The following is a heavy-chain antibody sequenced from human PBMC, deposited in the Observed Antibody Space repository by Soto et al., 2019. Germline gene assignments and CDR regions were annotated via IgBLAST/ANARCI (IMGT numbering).Heavy chain of an antibody. V-gene: IGHV4-30-2*01. CDR3: ARSRCSGGSCYPYYYYGMDA. Sequence: SETLSLTCAVSGGSISSGGYSWSWIRQPPGKGLEWIGYIYHSGSTYYNPSLKSRVTISVDRSKNQFSLKLSSVTAADTAVYYCARSRCSGGSCYPYYYYGMDAWGQGTTVTVSS. J-gene: IGHJ6*02. D-gene: IGHD2-15*01. CDR2: IYHSGST. CDR1: GGSISSGGYS.